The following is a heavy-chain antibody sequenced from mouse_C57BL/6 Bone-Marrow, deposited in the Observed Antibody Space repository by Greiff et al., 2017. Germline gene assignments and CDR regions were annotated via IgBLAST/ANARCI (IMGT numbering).Heavy chain of an antibody. CDR3: AKAIYDGYFYYAMDY. V-gene: IGHV2-5*01. J-gene: IGHJ4*01. CDR2: IWRGGST. CDR1: GFSLTSYG. Sequence: VQLKESGPGLVQPSQSLSITCTVSGFSLTSYGVHWVRQSPGKGLEWLGVIWRGGSTDYNAAFMSRLSITKDNSKSQVFFKMNSLQADDTAIYYCAKAIYDGYFYYAMDYWGQGTSVTVSS. D-gene: IGHD2-3*01.